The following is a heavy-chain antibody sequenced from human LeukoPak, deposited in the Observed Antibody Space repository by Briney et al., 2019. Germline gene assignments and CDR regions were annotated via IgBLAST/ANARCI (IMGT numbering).Heavy chain of an antibody. CDR1: GFTFDTFW. D-gene: IGHD3-10*01. V-gene: IGHV3-7*01. CDR2: IHKDGSEE. CDR3: AREGSAWADF. J-gene: IGHJ4*02. Sequence: QSGGSLRLSCAASGFTFDTFWMGWVRQAPGKGLEWVANIHKDGSEEYYVGSVKGRFTISRDNVKKSLYLQMNSLRADDTGVYYCAREGSAWADFWGQGTLVSVSS.